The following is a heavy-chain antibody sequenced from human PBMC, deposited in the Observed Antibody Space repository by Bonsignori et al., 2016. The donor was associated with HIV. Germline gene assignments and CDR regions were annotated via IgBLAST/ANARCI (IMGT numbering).Heavy chain of an antibody. D-gene: IGHD3-22*01. J-gene: IGHJ4*02. CDR3: AREMWNYYDSSGNLDY. V-gene: IGHV3-74*01. Sequence: WIRQPPGKGLVWVSRINSDGSSTSYADSVKGRFTISRDNAKNTLYLQMNSLRAEDTAVYYCAREMWNYYDSSGNLDYWGQGTLVTVSS. CDR2: INSDGSST.